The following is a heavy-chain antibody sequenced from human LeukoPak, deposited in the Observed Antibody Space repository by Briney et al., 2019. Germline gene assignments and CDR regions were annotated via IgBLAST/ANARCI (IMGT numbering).Heavy chain of an antibody. CDR1: GFTFSSYS. Sequence: GGSLRLSCAASGFTFSSYSMNWVRQAPGKGLEWVSSISSSSSYIYYADSVKGRFTISRDNAKNSLYLRMNSLRAEDAAVYYCARDENDFDAFDIWGQGTMVTVSS. D-gene: IGHD3-3*01. J-gene: IGHJ3*02. CDR2: ISSSSSYI. V-gene: IGHV3-21*01. CDR3: ARDENDFDAFDI.